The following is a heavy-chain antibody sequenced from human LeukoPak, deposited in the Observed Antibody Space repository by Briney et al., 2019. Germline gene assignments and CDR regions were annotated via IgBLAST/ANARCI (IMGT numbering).Heavy chain of an antibody. CDR2: IYHSGST. CDR1: GYSISSGHY. D-gene: IGHD3-22*01. J-gene: IGHJ5*02. CDR3: ARERTVVVITGGWFDP. V-gene: IGHV4-38-2*02. Sequence: SETLSLTCAVSGYSISSGHYWGWIRQPPGKGLEWIGSIYHSGSTYYNPSLKSRVTISVDTSKNQFSLKLSSATAAGTAVYYCARERTVVVITGGWFDPWGQGTLVTVSS.